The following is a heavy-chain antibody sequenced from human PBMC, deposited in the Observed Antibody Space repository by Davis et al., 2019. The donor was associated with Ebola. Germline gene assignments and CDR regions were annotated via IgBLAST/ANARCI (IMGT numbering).Heavy chain of an antibody. CDR1: GGSVSSGSYY. CDR2: INHSGST. D-gene: IGHD3-10*01. Sequence: SETLSLTCTVSGGSVSSGSYYWSWLRQPPGKGLEWIGEINHSGSTNYNPSLKSRVTISVDTSKNQFSLKLSSVTAADTAVYYCARGTMVRGVNLAYWGQGTLVTVSS. J-gene: IGHJ4*02. V-gene: IGHV4-61*01. CDR3: ARGTMVRGVNLAY.